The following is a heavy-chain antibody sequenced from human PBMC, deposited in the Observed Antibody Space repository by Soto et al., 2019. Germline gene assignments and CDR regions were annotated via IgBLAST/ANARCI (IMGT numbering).Heavy chain of an antibody. CDR2: ISGNGGNI. CDR1: GFTFSNYA. J-gene: IGHJ6*02. Sequence: GGSLRLSCAASGFTFSNYAMSWVRQAPGKGLKWVSAISGNGGNIYYADSVKGRFTISRDNSMNTLYLQMDSLRAEDTAIYYCAKFDSSSSYYGMDVWGQGXTVTVSS. CDR3: AKFDSSSSYYGMDV. D-gene: IGHD6-6*01. V-gene: IGHV3-23*01.